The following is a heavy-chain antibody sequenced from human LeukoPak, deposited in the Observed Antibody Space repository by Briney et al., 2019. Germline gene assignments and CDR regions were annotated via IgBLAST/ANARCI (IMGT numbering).Heavy chain of an antibody. CDR3: ARRGSSGWYYFDY. J-gene: IGHJ4*02. Sequence: NPSETLSLTCTVSGGSISSSYWCWIRQPAGKGLEWIGRFYTSGSTNYNPSLKRRVTMSVDTSKNQFSLKLSSVTAADTAVYYCARRGSSGWYYFDYWGQGTLVTVSS. CDR2: FYTSGST. D-gene: IGHD6-19*01. V-gene: IGHV4-4*07. CDR1: GGSISSSY.